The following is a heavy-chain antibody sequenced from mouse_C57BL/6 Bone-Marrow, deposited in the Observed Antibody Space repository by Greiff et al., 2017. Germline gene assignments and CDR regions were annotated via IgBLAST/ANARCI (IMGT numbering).Heavy chain of an antibody. CDR1: GFSLTSYG. D-gene: IGHD3-3*01. CDR2: IWRGGST. CDR3: GRVSRAWFAD. Sequence: VQRVESGPGLVQPSPSLSITCTVSGFSLTSYGVHWVRQSPGKGLEWLGVIWRGGSTDYNAAFMSRLSITQDNSTSQVFCKMNSLQADDTAIYYCGRVSRAWFADWGQGTLVTVSA. V-gene: IGHV2-5*01. J-gene: IGHJ3*01.